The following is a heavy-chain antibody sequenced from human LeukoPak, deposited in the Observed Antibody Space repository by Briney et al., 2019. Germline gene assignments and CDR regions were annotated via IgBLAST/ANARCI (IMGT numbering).Heavy chain of an antibody. Sequence: GASVKVSCKASGYTFTSYDINWVRQATGQGLEWMGWVNPNSGNTGYAQKFQGRVTMTRNTSISTAYMELSSLRSEDTAVYYCARWGLSRVWVRRYYMDVWGKGTTVTVSS. D-gene: IGHD3-16*01. J-gene: IGHJ6*03. V-gene: IGHV1-8*01. CDR1: GYTFTSYD. CDR3: ARWGLSRVWVRRYYMDV. CDR2: VNPNSGNT.